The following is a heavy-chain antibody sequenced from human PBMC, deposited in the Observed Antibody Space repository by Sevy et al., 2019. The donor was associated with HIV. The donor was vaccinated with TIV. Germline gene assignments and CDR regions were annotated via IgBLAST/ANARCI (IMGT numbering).Heavy chain of an antibody. CDR1: GGSISSGNYL. CDR3: ARNFDY. CDR2: VHYSGRT. Sequence: SETLSLTCTVSGGSISSGNYLWSWIRQTPGQGLEWIGTVHYSGRTYYNPSIKSRVTISEDTSKNRFSLNLNSLTAADTAVYFCARNFDYWGQGTLGTVSS. V-gene: IGHV4-39*01. J-gene: IGHJ4*02.